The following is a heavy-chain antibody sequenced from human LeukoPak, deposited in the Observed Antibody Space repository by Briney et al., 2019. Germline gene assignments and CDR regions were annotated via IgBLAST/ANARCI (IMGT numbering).Heavy chain of an antibody. V-gene: IGHV3-30*02. J-gene: IGHJ5*02. Sequence: QPGGSLRLSCAASGFTFSSYGMHWVRQAPGKGLEWVAFIRYDGSNKYYADSVKGRFTTSRDNSKNTLYLQMNSLRAEDTAVYYCAKGRLRFLEGTGYLGTWGQGTLVTVSS. CDR2: IRYDGSNK. D-gene: IGHD3-3*01. CDR1: GFTFSSYG. CDR3: AKGRLRFLEGTGYLGT.